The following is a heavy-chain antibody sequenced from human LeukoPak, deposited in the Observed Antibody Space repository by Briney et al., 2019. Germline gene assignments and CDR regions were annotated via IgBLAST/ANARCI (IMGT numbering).Heavy chain of an antibody. J-gene: IGHJ6*03. CDR3: ARDGRGLGFYYYYMDV. V-gene: IGHV4-4*02. Sequence: SETLSLTCAVSGGSISSSNWWSWVRQPPGKGLEWIGEIYHSGSTNYNPSLKSRVTISVDTSKNQFSLKLSSVTAADTAVYYCARDGRGLGFYYYYMDVWGKGTTVTVSS. CDR1: GGSISSSNW. CDR2: IYHSGST.